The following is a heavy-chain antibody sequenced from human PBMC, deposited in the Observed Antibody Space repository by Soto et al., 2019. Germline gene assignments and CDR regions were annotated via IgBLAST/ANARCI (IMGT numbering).Heavy chain of an antibody. Sequence: GGSLRLSCAASGFTFSSYAMSWVRQAPGKGLEWVSAISGSGGSTYYADSVKGRFTISRDNSKSTLYLQMNSLRAEDTAVYYCAKVEGHRPRWRNPYYFDYWGQGTLGTVSS. CDR2: ISGSGGST. J-gene: IGHJ4*02. CDR1: GFTFSSYA. D-gene: IGHD6-6*01. CDR3: AKVEGHRPRWRNPYYFDY. V-gene: IGHV3-23*01.